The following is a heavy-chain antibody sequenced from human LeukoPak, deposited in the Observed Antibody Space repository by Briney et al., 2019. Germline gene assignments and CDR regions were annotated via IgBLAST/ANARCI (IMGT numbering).Heavy chain of an antibody. D-gene: IGHD3-22*01. J-gene: IGHJ4*02. CDR3: ATDYYDSSGYYTGSY. CDR1: GFTFSTYH. V-gene: IGHV3-48*01. CDR2: ISRSSTTI. Sequence: GGSLRLSCAAASGFTFSTYHINWVRQAPGKGLEWVSYISRSSTTIYYADSVKGRFTISRDNAKNSLYLQMNSPRAEDTAVYHCATDYYDSSGYYTGSYWGQGTLVTVSS.